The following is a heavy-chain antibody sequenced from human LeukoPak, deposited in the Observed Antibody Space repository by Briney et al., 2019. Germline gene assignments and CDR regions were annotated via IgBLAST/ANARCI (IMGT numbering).Heavy chain of an antibody. CDR1: GFTFSSYA. CDR3: ARAVRGVSFDY. J-gene: IGHJ4*02. CDR2: ISYDGSNK. Sequence: PGGSLRLSCAASGFTFSSYAMHWVRQAPGKGLEWVAVISYDGSNKYYADSVKGRFTISRDNSKNTLYLQMNSLRAEDTAVYYCARAVRGVSFDYWGQGTLVTVSS. V-gene: IGHV3-30*04. D-gene: IGHD3-10*01.